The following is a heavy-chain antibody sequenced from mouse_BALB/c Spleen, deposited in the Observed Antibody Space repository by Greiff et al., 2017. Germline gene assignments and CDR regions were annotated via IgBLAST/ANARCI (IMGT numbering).Heavy chain of an antibody. CDR1: GFSLTGYG. D-gene: IGHD2-4*01. J-gene: IGHJ4*01. CDR3: ARDTYYDYDEDYAMDY. Sequence: VQVVESGPGLVAPSQSLSITCTVSGFSLTGYGVNWVRQPPGKGLEWLGMIWGDGSTDYNSALKSRLSISKDNSKSQVFLKMNSLQTDDTARYYCARDTYYDYDEDYAMDYWGQGTSVTVSS. CDR2: IWGDGST. V-gene: IGHV2-6-7*01.